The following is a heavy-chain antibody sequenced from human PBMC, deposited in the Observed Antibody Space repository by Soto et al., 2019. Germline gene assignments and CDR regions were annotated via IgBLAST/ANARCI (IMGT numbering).Heavy chain of an antibody. J-gene: IGHJ4*02. Sequence: QVQLVESGGGVVQPGRSLRLSCAASGFTFSSYGMHWVRQAPGKGLEWVAVIWYDGSNKYYADSVKGRFTISRDNSKNTLDLQMNSLRAEDTAVYYCARDVDDYGGNAGDYWGQGTLVTVSS. V-gene: IGHV3-33*01. CDR2: IWYDGSNK. CDR3: ARDVDDYGGNAGDY. CDR1: GFTFSSYG. D-gene: IGHD4-17*01.